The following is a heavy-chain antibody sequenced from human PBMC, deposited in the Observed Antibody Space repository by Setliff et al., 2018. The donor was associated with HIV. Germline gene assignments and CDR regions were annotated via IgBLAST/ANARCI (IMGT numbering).Heavy chain of an antibody. J-gene: IGHJ4*02. CDR2: IYITGDT. CDR3: ARGIAVAGPYFDY. CDR1: GGSINRGTYY. Sequence: SETLSLTCSVSGGSINRGTYYWTWIRQSAGKGLEWIGHIYITGDTDYNPSLKSRVTISVDTSKNQFSLKLSSMTAADTAVYYCARGIAVAGPYFDYWGQGTLVTVSS. D-gene: IGHD6-19*01. V-gene: IGHV4-61*10.